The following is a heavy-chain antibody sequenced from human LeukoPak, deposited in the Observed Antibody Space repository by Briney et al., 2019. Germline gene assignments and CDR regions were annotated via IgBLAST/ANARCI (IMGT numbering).Heavy chain of an antibody. V-gene: IGHV1-69*04. CDR1: GGTFSSYA. CDR3: AKDSGRGYSYGYTDY. CDR2: IIPILGIA. J-gene: IGHJ4*02. D-gene: IGHD5-18*01. Sequence: SVKVSCKASGGTFSSYAISWVRQAPGQGLEWMGRIIPILGIANYAQKFQGRVTITADKSTSTAYMELSSLRSEDTAVYYCAKDSGRGYSYGYTDYWGQGTLVTVSS.